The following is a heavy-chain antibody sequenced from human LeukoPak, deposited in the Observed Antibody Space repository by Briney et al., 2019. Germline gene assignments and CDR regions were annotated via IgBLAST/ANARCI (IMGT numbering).Heavy chain of an antibody. CDR1: GFTFTSSA. V-gene: IGHV1-58*01. D-gene: IGHD6-19*01. CDR3: AASIGQWQWLVLDY. Sequence: SVKVSCKASGFTFTSSAVQWVRQARGQRLEWIGWIVVGSGNTNYAQKFQERVTIIRDMSTSTAYMELSSLRSEDTAVYYCAASIGQWQWLVLDYWGQGTLVTVSS. CDR2: IVVGSGNT. J-gene: IGHJ4*02.